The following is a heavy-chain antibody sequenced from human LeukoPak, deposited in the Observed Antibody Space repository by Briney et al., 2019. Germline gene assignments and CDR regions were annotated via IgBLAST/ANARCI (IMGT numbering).Heavy chain of an antibody. CDR3: GRGAQQWLVPHYFDY. Sequence: SETLSLTCAVYGGSFSGYYWSWIRQPPGKGLEWIGEINHSGSTNYNPSLKSRVTISVDTSKNQFSLKLSSVTAADTAVYYCGRGAQQWLVPHYFDYWGQGTLVTVSS. CDR2: INHSGST. D-gene: IGHD6-19*01. J-gene: IGHJ4*02. CDR1: GGSFSGYY. V-gene: IGHV4-34*01.